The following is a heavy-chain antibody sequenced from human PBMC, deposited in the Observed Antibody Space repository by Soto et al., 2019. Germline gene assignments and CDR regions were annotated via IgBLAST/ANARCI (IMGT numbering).Heavy chain of an antibody. D-gene: IGHD3-22*01. CDR3: ARHYYASSDRDYLDY. CDR1: GYTFTSYY. J-gene: IGHJ4*02. V-gene: IGHV1-2*02. CDR2: INPITGGT. Sequence: ASVEVACKASGYTFTSYYIHWVRQAPGQGLEWMGWINPITGGTNYAPKFQGRVTMTRDTSITTAYMELSRLRPDDTAVYYCARHYYASSDRDYLDYWGQGTPVTVSS.